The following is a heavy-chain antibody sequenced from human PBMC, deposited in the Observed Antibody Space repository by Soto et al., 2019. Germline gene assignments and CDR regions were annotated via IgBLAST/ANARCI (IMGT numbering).Heavy chain of an antibody. CDR2: ISDTSSYI. V-gene: IGHV3-21*01. J-gene: IGHJ4*02. CDR1: GFTFSSYS. CDR3: AKEKGDTAADLDY. D-gene: IGHD5-18*01. Sequence: PGGSLRLSCAASGFTFSSYSMNWVRQAPGKGLQWVSSISDTSSYIYYADSVKGRFTISRDNAKNTLYLQMNSLRAEDTAVYYCAKEKGDTAADLDYWGQGTLVTVSS.